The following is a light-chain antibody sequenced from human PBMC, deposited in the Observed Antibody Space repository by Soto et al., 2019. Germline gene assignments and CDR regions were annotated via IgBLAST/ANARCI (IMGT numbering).Light chain of an antibody. J-gene: IGLJ1*01. Sequence: QSALTQPASVSGSPGQSITISCTGTTSDIGGYNFVSWYQQHPGKAPKLLIYDVRNRPSGVSNRFSVSKSGNTASLTISGLQAEDEADYYFNSYRTISTDVFGSGTKVTVL. CDR3: NSYRTISTDV. CDR2: DVR. CDR1: TSDIGGYNF. V-gene: IGLV2-14*01.